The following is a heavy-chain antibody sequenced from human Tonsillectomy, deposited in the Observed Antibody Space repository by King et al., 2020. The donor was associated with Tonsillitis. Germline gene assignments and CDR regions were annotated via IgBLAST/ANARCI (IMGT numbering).Heavy chain of an antibody. CDR3: ARHLTYYYDNSGYYFDY. V-gene: IGHV4-39*01. D-gene: IGHD3-22*01. CDR1: VGSISTSAYY. J-gene: IGHJ4*02. Sequence: QLQESGPGLVKPSETLSLTCTVSVGSISTSAYYWGWVRQPPGKGLAWIGSIYFSGSTYYNPSLKSRVTISVDTSKNQFSLKLSSVTAADTAVYYCARHLTYYYDNSGYYFDYWGQGTLVTVSS. CDR2: IYFSGST.